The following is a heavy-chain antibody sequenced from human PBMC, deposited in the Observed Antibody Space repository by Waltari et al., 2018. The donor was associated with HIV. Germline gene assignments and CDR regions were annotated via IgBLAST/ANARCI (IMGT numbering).Heavy chain of an antibody. D-gene: IGHD3-22*01. Sequence: QVHLQQWGAGLLKSSETLSLTCAVYGYSFCGYYWNWIRQPPGKGLEWLGEINPGESDNYTPSLKSRVAISVDTPKNHFSRNLRSVTAADTAVYYCARGYYYDSSGHYQFDYWGHGSLVTVSS. J-gene: IGHJ4*01. CDR3: ARGYYYDSSGHYQFDY. V-gene: IGHV4-34*01. CDR2: INPGESD. CDR1: GYSFCGYY.